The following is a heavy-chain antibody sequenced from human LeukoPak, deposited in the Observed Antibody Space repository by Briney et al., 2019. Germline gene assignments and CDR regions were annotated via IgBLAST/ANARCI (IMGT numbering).Heavy chain of an antibody. D-gene: IGHD2-15*01. V-gene: IGHV3-15*01. CDR3: TTDRYCSGGSCYYYYYGMDV. CDR1: GFTFSNAL. CDR2: IKSKTDGGTT. Sequence: GGSLRLSCAASGFTFSNALMSWVRQAPGKGLEWVGRIKSKTDGGTTDYAAPMKGRFTISRDDSKNTLYLQMNSLKTEDTAVYYCTTDRYCSGGSCYYYYYGMDVWGQGTTVTVSS. J-gene: IGHJ6*02.